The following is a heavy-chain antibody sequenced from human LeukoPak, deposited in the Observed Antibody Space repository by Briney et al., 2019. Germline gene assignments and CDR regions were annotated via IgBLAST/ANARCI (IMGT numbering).Heavy chain of an antibody. V-gene: IGHV3-53*01. CDR1: GFTFSSYG. J-gene: IGHJ4*02. CDR2: TYAGGST. D-gene: IGHD2-15*01. CDR3: AREGGYCSGDSCYSHYFAY. Sequence: GGSLRLSCAASGFTFSSYGMSWVRKAPGKGLEWVSVTYAGGSTYYADSVKGRFTISRDNSKNTLYLQMNSLRVEDTAVYYCAREGGYCSGDSCYSHYFAYWGQGTLVTVSS.